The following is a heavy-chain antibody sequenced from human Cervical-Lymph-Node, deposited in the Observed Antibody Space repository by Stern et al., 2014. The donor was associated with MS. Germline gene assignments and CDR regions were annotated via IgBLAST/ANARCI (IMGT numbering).Heavy chain of an antibody. V-gene: IGHV3-9*01. D-gene: IGHD6-19*01. CDR2: ISWSSGSI. Sequence: EVQLVQSGGGLVQPGRSLRLSCVGSGFTFDDYDMHWVRQAPGKGLEWGSTISWSSGSIGYADSVKGRFTTSRDNAKNSLYLQMNSLKPEDTALYYCAKDVRVYSSGWFSGMDVWGQGTTVTVSS. CDR1: GFTFDDYD. CDR3: AKDVRVYSSGWFSGMDV. J-gene: IGHJ6*02.